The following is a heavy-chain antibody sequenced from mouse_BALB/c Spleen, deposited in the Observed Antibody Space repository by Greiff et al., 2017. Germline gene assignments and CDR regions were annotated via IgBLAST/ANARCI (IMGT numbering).Heavy chain of an antibody. CDR2: ISSGGGST. V-gene: IGHV5-12-1*01. CDR1: GFAFSSYD. Sequence: EVQLVESGGGLVKPGGSLKLSCAASGFAFSSYDMSWVRQTPEKRLEWVAYISSGGGSTYYPDTVKGRFTISRDNAKNTLYLQMSSLKSEDTAMYYCARHGLLIPPFDYWGQGTTLTVSS. J-gene: IGHJ2*01. CDR3: ARHGLLIPPFDY. D-gene: IGHD2-3*01.